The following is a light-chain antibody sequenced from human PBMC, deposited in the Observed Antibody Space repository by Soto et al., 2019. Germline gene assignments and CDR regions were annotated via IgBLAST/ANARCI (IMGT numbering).Light chain of an antibody. Sequence: EIVMTQSPATLSVSPGERATLSCRASQSVSSNLAWYQQKPGQAPRLLIYGASTRATGIPARFSGSGSGTEFTLTISSLKSEDCGVYYCQQYNNWPQTFGQGTKVEVK. CDR3: QQYNNWPQT. J-gene: IGKJ1*01. V-gene: IGKV3-15*01. CDR2: GAS. CDR1: QSVSSN.